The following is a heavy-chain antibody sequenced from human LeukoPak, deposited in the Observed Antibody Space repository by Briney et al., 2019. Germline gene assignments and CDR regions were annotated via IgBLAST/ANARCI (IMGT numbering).Heavy chain of an antibody. J-gene: IGHJ5*02. Sequence: GESLKISCKASGYSFTYYWVAWVRQMPGKGLEWMGIIYPGDSDTRYSPSFQGQVTISADKSISTAYLQWSSLKASDTAMYYCARHKYYDFWSGYPNWFDPWGQGTLVTVSS. D-gene: IGHD3-3*01. CDR2: IYPGDSDT. CDR3: ARHKYYDFWSGYPNWFDP. V-gene: IGHV5-51*01. CDR1: GYSFTYYW.